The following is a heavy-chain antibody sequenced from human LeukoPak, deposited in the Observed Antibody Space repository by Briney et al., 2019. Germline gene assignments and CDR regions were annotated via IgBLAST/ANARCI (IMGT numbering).Heavy chain of an antibody. V-gene: IGHV3-53*01. CDR1: GFTVSSNY. J-gene: IGHJ4*02. Sequence: GGSLRLSCAASGFTVSSNYMTWVRQAPGKGLEWVSDIYSGGSPYYADSVKGRFTISRDNSKNTLYLQMNSLRAEDTAVYYCARDFRSGSGSYYNVLVWGQGTLVTVSS. CDR2: IYSGGSP. CDR3: ARDFRSGSGSYYNVLV. D-gene: IGHD3-10*01.